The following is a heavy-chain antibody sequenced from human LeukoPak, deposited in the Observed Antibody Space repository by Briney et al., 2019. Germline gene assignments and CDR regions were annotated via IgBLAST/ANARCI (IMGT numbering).Heavy chain of an antibody. D-gene: IGHD6-19*01. CDR1: GGSISSSSYY. CDR2: IYYSGST. J-gene: IGHJ3*02. CDR3: AFSSGWRGDAFDI. Sequence: PSETLSLTCTVSGGSISSSSYYWGWIRQPPGKGLEWIGSIYYSGSTYYNPSLKSRVTISVDTSKNQFSLKLSSVTAADTAVYYCAFSSGWRGDAFDIWGQGTMVTVSS. V-gene: IGHV4-39*01.